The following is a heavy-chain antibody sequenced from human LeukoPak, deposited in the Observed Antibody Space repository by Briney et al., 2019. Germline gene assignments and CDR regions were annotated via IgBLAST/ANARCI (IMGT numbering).Heavy chain of an antibody. J-gene: IGHJ4*02. CDR2: IYYSGST. D-gene: IGHD1-26*01. CDR1: GGSISSYY. CDR3: AREFRGSYALDY. V-gene: IGHV4-59*01. Sequence: PSETLSLTXTVSGGSISSYYWSWIRQTPGKGLEWIGYIYYSGSTNYNPSLKSRVTISVDTSKNQFSLKLSSVTAADTAVYYCAREFRGSYALDYWGQGTLVTVSS.